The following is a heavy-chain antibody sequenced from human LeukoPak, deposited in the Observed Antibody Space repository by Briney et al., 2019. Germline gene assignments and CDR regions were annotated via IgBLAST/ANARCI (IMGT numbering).Heavy chain of an antibody. J-gene: IGHJ3*02. CDR3: AREGIGYYDSSGYGTDAFDI. CDR1: GYTFTSYY. V-gene: IGHV1-46*01. Sequence: ASVTGSCKASGYTFTSYYMHWVRQAPGQGLEWMGIINPSGGSTSYAQKFQGRVTMTRDTSTSTVYMELSSLRSEDTAVYYCAREGIGYYDSSGYGTDAFDIWGQGTMVTVSS. CDR2: INPSGGST. D-gene: IGHD3-22*01.